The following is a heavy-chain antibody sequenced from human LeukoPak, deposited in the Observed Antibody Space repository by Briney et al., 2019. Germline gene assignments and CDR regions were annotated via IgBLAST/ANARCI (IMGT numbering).Heavy chain of an antibody. CDR1: GYTFTSYG. D-gene: IGHD3-10*01. J-gene: IGHJ6*03. CDR3: ARDRFWGMVRGLVYMDV. Sequence: ASVKVSCKASGYTFTSYGISWVRQAPGQGLEWMGWISAYNGNTNYAQKLQGRVTMATDTSTSTAYMELRSLRSDDTAVYYCARDRFWGMVRGLVYMDVWGKGTTVTVSS. V-gene: IGHV1-18*01. CDR2: ISAYNGNT.